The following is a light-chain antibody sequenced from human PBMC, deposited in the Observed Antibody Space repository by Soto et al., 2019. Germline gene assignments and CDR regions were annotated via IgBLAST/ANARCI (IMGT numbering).Light chain of an antibody. CDR2: RNN. CDR1: SSNIGSNT. J-gene: IGLJ2*01. Sequence: QSVLTQPPSASGTPGQRVTISCSGSSSNIGSNTVNWYQQLPGTAPKLLIYRNNQRPSGVPVRFSGSKSGPSASLAISGLQSEDEADYYCAAWDDSLNGPVVFGGGTKLTVL. CDR3: AAWDDSLNGPVV. V-gene: IGLV1-44*01.